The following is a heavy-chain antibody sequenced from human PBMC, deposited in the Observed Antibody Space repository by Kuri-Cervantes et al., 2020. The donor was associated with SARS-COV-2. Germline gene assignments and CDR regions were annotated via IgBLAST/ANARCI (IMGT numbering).Heavy chain of an antibody. CDR2: IKQDGSEK. Sequence: GGSLRLSCAASGFTFSSYWMSWVRQAPGKGLEWVANIKQDGSEKYYVDSVKGRFTISRDNSKNTLYLQMNSLRAEDTAVYYCAEVTSPGTDLRYWGQGTLVTVSS. CDR3: AEVTSPGTDLRY. D-gene: IGHD3-9*01. CDR1: GFTFSSYW. J-gene: IGHJ4*02. V-gene: IGHV3-7*03.